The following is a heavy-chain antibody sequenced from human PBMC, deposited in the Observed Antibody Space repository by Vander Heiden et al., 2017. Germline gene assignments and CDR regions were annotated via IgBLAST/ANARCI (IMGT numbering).Heavy chain of an antibody. Sequence: QVQLVESGGGLVKPGGSLRLSCAASGFTFSDYSLSWIRQAPGKGLEWVSYISSSGSTIYYADSVKGRFTISRDNAKNSLYLQMNSLRAEDTAVYYCARDYDYYDSSGYYLGYWGQGTLVTVSS. CDR1: GFTFSDYS. CDR3: ARDYDYYDSSGYYLGY. CDR2: ISSSGSTI. D-gene: IGHD3-22*01. J-gene: IGHJ4*02. V-gene: IGHV3-11*01.